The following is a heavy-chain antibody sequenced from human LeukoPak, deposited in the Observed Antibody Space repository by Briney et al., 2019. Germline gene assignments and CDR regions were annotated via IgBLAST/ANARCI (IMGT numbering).Heavy chain of an antibody. CDR3: ARVKGSGWPNYYYYGMDV. Sequence: GGSLRLSCAASGFTVSSNYMSRVRQAPGKGLEWVSVICSGGSTYYADSVKGRFTISRHNSKNTLYLQMNSLRAEDTAVYYCARVKGSGWPNYYYYGMDVWGQGTTVTVSS. D-gene: IGHD6-19*01. J-gene: IGHJ6*02. V-gene: IGHV3-53*04. CDR1: GFTVSSNY. CDR2: ICSGGST.